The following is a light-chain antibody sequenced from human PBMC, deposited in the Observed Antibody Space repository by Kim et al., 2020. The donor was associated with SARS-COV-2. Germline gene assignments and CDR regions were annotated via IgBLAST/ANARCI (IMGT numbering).Light chain of an antibody. V-gene: IGKV3-20*01. Sequence: EIVLTQSPGTLSLSPGERATLSCRASQSVSSSYLACYQQKPGQAPRLLIYGASSRATGIPDTFSGSVSGTAFTPTISRLEPVDFEVYYCNKYGGSPRTFGQGTKV. CDR1: QSVSSSY. CDR3: NKYGGSPRT. CDR2: GAS. J-gene: IGKJ1*01.